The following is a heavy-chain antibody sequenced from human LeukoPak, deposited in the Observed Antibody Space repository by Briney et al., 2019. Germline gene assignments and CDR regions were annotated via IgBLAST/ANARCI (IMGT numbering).Heavy chain of an antibody. CDR3: ARSPAVAATRVDY. V-gene: IGHV1-18*01. Sequence: ASVKVSCKASGYTSTGYAISWVRQAPGQGLEWMGWISPYNGNTNYAGKFQGRVTMTKDTSTSTAYMEVRSLRSDDTAVYYCARSPAVAATRVDYWGQGTLVTVSS. CDR2: ISPYNGNT. CDR1: GYTSTGYA. D-gene: IGHD6-19*01. J-gene: IGHJ4*02.